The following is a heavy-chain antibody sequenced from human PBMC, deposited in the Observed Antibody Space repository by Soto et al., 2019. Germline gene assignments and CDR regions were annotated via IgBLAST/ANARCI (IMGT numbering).Heavy chain of an antibody. CDR1: GYRFTSYA. CDR2: INAGNGNT. CDR3: ASSPYYGTGSYMIPPEY. V-gene: IGHV1-3*01. Sequence: SAKVCCEARGYRFTSYAMHWACQAPGQRLEWMGWINAGNGNTKYSQKFQGRVTITRDTSASTAYMELSSLRSEDTAVYYCASSPYYGTGSYMIPPEYWGQGTLVTVSS. J-gene: IGHJ4*02. D-gene: IGHD3-10*01.